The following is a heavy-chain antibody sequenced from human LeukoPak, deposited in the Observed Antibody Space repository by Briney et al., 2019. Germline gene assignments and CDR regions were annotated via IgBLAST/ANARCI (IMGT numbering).Heavy chain of an antibody. J-gene: IGHJ3*02. CDR1: GFTFSSYD. CDR3: ARAVLLWFGEPPAFDI. D-gene: IGHD3-10*01. CDR2: IGTAGDT. V-gene: IGHV3-13*01. Sequence: GGSLRLSCAASGFTFSSYDMHCVRQATGKGLEWVSAIGTAGDTYYPGSVKGRFTISRENAKNSLYIQMNSLRAGDTAVYYCARAVLLWFGEPPAFDIWGQGTMVAVSS.